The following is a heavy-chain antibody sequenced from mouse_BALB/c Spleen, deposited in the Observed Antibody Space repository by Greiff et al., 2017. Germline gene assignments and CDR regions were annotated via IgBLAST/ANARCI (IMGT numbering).Heavy chain of an antibody. D-gene: IGHD1-1*01. CDR1: GYSFTGYT. V-gene: IGHV1S135*01. Sequence: EVQLLQSGPELVKPGASMKISCKASGYSFTGYTMNWVKQSPGKNLEWIGLITPYNGGTSYNQKFKGKATLTVDKSSSTAYIQLLSLTSEDSAVYYCARWGYYGSSDDWYFDVWGAGTTVTVSS. CDR2: ITPYNGGT. J-gene: IGHJ1*01. CDR3: ARWGYYGSSDDWYFDV.